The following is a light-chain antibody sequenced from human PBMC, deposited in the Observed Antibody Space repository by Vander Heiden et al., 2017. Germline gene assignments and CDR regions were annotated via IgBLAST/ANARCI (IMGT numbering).Light chain of an antibody. CDR3: CSYAGSDTYV. Sequence: QSALTQPASVSGSPGQSITISCTGTSNDIGNYNLVSWYQQLPGGAPKFIIYEVTKRPSGVSDRFSGSKSDNTASLTISGLQAEDEGDYYCCSYAGSDTYVFGVGTKVTVL. J-gene: IGLJ1*01. CDR2: EVT. CDR1: SNDIGNYNL. V-gene: IGLV2-23*02.